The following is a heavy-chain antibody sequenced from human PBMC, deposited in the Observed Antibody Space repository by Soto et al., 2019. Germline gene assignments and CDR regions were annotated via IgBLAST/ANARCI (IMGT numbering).Heavy chain of an antibody. CDR3: ARGRINYYDSSGYYSGPIDY. CDR2: IYYSGST. CDR1: GGSVSSGSYY. J-gene: IGHJ4*02. D-gene: IGHD3-22*01. Sequence: QVQLQESGPGLVKPSETLSLTCTVSGGSVSSGSYYWSWIRQPPGKGLEWIGYIYYSGSTNYNPSIKSRVTIAVDTSKNQCSLKLSSVHATDTAVYYCARGRINYYDSSGYYSGPIDYWGQGTLVTVSS. V-gene: IGHV4-61*01.